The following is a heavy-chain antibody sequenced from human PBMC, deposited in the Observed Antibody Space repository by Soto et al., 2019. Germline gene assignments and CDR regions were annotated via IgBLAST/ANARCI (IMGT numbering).Heavy chain of an antibody. Sequence: SETLSLTCTVSGGSISSYYWSWIRQPPGKGLEWIGYIYYSGSTNYNPSLKSRVTISVDTSKNQFSLKLSSVTAADTAVYYCARVKLGYSSSWYWFDPWGQGTLVTVSS. CDR1: GGSISSYY. V-gene: IGHV4-59*01. J-gene: IGHJ5*02. D-gene: IGHD6-13*01. CDR2: IYYSGST. CDR3: ARVKLGYSSSWYWFDP.